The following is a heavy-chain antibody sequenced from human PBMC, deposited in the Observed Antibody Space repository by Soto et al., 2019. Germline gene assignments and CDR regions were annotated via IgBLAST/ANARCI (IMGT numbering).Heavy chain of an antibody. Sequence: GGSLRLSCAASGFTFSYYSMHWVRQAPGKGLEWVSVISYDGSNKYYADSVKGRFIISRDSSKNRLYLQMNSLRAEDTAVYYCAKGPTLDYWGRGTLVTVSS. CDR1: GFTFSYYS. CDR3: AKGPTLDY. J-gene: IGHJ4*02. V-gene: IGHV3-30*18. CDR2: ISYDGSNK.